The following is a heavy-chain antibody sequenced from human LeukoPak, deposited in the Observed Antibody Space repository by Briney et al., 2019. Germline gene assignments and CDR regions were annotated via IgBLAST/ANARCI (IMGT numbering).Heavy chain of an antibody. J-gene: IGHJ4*02. V-gene: IGHV1-69*05. CDR3: ARQGGYSGYDFPYYFDY. CDR2: IIPIFGTA. Sequence: SVKVSCKASGGTFSSYAISWVRQAPGQGLEWMGRIIPIFGTANYAQKFQGRVTITTDESTSTAYMELSSLRSEDTAVYYCARQGGYSGYDFPYYFDYWGQGTLVTVSS. CDR1: GGTFSSYA. D-gene: IGHD5-12*01.